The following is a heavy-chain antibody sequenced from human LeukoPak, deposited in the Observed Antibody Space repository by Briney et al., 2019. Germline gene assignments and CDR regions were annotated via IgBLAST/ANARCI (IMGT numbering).Heavy chain of an antibody. J-gene: IGHJ4*02. D-gene: IGHD3-10*01. Sequence: PGGSLRLSCAASGFTFSSYAMHWVRQAPGKGLEWVAVISYDGSNKYYADSVKGRFTISRDNSKNTLYLQMNSLRAEDTAVYYCAKDGLGAPGYWGQGTLVTVSS. CDR1: GFTFSSYA. CDR2: ISYDGSNK. CDR3: AKDGLGAPGY. V-gene: IGHV3-30-3*01.